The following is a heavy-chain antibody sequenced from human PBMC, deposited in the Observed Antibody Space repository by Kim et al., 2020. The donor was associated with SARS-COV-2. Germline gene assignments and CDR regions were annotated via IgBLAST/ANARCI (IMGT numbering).Heavy chain of an antibody. CDR2: IFYSGNT. CDR1: GGSISRGGYY. J-gene: IGHJ3*02. Sequence: SETLSLTCTVSGGSISRGGYYWNWIRQHPGKGLEWIGYIFYSGNTYYNPSLKSRVIISADMSKNQFSLRLSSVTAADTAVYYCARLGIFGVASIDAFAMWGQGTLVTISS. CDR3: ARLGIFGVASIDAFAM. D-gene: IGHD3-3*01. V-gene: IGHV4-31*03.